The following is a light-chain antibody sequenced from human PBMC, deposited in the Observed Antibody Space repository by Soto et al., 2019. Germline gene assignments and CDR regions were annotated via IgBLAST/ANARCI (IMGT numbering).Light chain of an antibody. CDR2: SNN. V-gene: IGLV1-44*01. CDR3: ATWDDSVL. Sequence: QSVLTQPPSASGTPGQRVTNSCSGSSSNIGSNTVNWYQQVPGTAPKLLIYSNNQRPSGVPDRFSDSKSGTSASLAISGLHSEDEADYYCATWDDSVLFGGGTKLTVL. CDR1: SSNIGSNT. J-gene: IGLJ2*01.